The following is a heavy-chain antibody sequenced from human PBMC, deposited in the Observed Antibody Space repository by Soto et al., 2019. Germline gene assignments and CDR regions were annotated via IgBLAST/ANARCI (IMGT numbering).Heavy chain of an antibody. CDR3: ASDYYYYYGMDV. V-gene: IGHV1-69*06. Sequence: ASVKVSCKASGGTFSSDAVSWVRQAPGQGLEWMGGIIPIFGTANYAQKFQGRVTITADKSTSTAYMELSSLRSEDTAVYYCASDYYYYYGMDVWGQGTTVTVSS. CDR2: IIPIFGTA. CDR1: GGTFSSDA. J-gene: IGHJ6*02.